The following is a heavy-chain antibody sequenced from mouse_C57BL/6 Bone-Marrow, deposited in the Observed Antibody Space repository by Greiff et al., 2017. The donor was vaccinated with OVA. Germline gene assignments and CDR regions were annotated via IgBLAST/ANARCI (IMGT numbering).Heavy chain of an antibody. D-gene: IGHD2-5*01. Sequence: VQLQQSGAELAKPGASVKLSCKASGYTFTSYWMNWVKQRPGQGLEWIGYINPSSGYTKYNQKFKDKATLTAYNSSSTAYMQLSSLTYEDSAVYYCARSDSNPLDYWGQGTSLTVSS. CDR2: INPSSGYT. V-gene: IGHV1-7*01. CDR1: GYTFTSYW. CDR3: ARSDSNPLDY. J-gene: IGHJ2*02.